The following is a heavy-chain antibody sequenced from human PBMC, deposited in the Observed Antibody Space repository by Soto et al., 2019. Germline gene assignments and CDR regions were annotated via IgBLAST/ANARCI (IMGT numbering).Heavy chain of an antibody. J-gene: IGHJ5*02. CDR1: GYALSVYL. Sequence: ALLNLSCKXSGYALSVYLMYCVRQTPVQRLEWMGWINAGNGNTKYSQKFQGRVTITKNTSASTAYMELSSLRSEDTAVYYCAKGPLRTWFDPWGQGTLVTVSS. CDR2: INAGNGNT. CDR3: AKGPLRTWFDP. V-gene: IGHV1-3*01.